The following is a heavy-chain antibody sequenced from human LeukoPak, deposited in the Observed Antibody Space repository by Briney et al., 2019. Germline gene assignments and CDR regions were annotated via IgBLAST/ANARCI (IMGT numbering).Heavy chain of an antibody. D-gene: IGHD3-16*01. CDR1: GFSFSQAW. CDR3: TTDDYYEKTPVDFDSFDI. V-gene: IGHV3-15*01. Sequence: GGSLRLSCAASGFSFSQAWMSWVRQAPGKGLEWVGRLKSKKAGGTADYAAPVKGRFTISRDDSKDTLYLQMNNLKTEDTAVYFCTTDDYYEKTPVDFDSFDIWGQGTMVTVSS. J-gene: IGHJ3*02. CDR2: LKSKKAGGTA.